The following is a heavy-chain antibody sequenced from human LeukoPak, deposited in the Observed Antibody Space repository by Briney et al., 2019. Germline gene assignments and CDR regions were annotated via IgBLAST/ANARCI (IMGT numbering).Heavy chain of an antibody. Sequence: PSETLSLTCTVSGGSISSYDWSWIRQPAGKGLEWIGRIYTSGSTNYNPSLKSRVTMSVATSKNQFSMTLSSVTDADTAVYSCANTDYYGDYDRLWYFDLWGRGTLVTVSS. V-gene: IGHV4-4*07. J-gene: IGHJ2*01. CDR2: IYTSGST. D-gene: IGHD4-17*01. CDR1: GGSISSYD. CDR3: ANTDYYGDYDRLWYFDL.